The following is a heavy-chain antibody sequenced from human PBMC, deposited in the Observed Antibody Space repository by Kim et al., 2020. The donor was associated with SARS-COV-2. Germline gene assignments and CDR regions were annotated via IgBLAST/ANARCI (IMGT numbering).Heavy chain of an antibody. V-gene: IGHV1-69*13. Sequence: SVKVSCKASGGTFSSYAISWVRQAPGQGLEWMGGIIPIFGTANYAQKFQGRVTITADESTSTAYMELSSLRSEDTAVYYCARGGFMITFGGVIRPYFDYWGQGTLVTVSS. CDR2: IIPIFGTA. J-gene: IGHJ4*02. D-gene: IGHD3-16*02. CDR3: ARGGFMITFGGVIRPYFDY. CDR1: GGTFSSYA.